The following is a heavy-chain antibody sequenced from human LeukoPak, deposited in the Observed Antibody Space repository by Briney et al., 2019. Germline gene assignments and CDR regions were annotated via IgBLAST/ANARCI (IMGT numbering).Heavy chain of an antibody. CDR2: IDESGDKT. D-gene: IGHD1-26*01. J-gene: IGHJ4*02. V-gene: IGHV3-23*01. CDR1: GFTFNNYA. Sequence: PGGSLRLSCAASGFTFNNYAMNWVRQAPGKGLEWVSSIDESGDKTHYADSAKGRFPISRDNSQNTLYLQMNSLRAEDTALYYCAKQWVDCWGQGTLVTVSS. CDR3: AKQWVDC.